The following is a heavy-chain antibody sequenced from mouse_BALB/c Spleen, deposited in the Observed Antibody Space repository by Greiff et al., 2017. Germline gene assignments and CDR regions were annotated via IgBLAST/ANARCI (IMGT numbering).Heavy chain of an antibody. CDR1: GFTFSSFG. Sequence: EVNVVESGGGLVQPGGSRKLSCAASGFTFSSFGMHWVRQAPEKGLEWVAYISSGSSTIYYADTVKGRFTISRDNPKNTLFLQMTSLRSEDTAMYYCARSYGYSSWFAYWGQGTLVTVSA. CDR2: ISSGSSTI. J-gene: IGHJ3*01. V-gene: IGHV5-17*02. CDR3: ARSYGYSSWFAY. D-gene: IGHD2-2*01.